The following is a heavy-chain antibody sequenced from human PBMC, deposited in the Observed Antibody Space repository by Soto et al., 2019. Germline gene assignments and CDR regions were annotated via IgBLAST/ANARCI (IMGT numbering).Heavy chain of an antibody. CDR1: GFSFRDAW. CDR2: IKSRAAGGAI. D-gene: IGHD3-10*01. Sequence: EVQMVESGGGLVKPGWSLRLSCAVSGFSFRDAWMNWVRQAPGKGLEWVGRIKSRAAGGAIDYAAPVKGRFTISRDDSEDTLYLQINSLKTEDTAMYYCTTDGSFGGVVVAFHLWGQGTMLSVSS. V-gene: IGHV3-15*07. CDR3: TTDGSFGGVVVAFHL. J-gene: IGHJ3*01.